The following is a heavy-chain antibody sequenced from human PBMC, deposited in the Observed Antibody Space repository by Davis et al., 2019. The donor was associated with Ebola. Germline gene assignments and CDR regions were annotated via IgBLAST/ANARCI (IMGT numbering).Heavy chain of an antibody. Sequence: GESLKISCAASGFTFSSYGMHWVRQAPGKGLEWVALISSDGSNKYYVDSVKGRFTISRDNSKNALYLQMNSLRAEDTAVYYCATYCVSSSCYTRFDYWGQGLLVTVSS. CDR1: GFTFSSYG. J-gene: IGHJ4*02. CDR2: ISSDGSNK. CDR3: ATYCVSSSCYTRFDY. V-gene: IGHV3-30*03. D-gene: IGHD2-15*01.